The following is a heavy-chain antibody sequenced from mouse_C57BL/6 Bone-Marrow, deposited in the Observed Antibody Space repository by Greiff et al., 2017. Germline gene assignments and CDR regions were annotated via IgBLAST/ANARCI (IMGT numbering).Heavy chain of an antibody. Sequence: VQGVESGAELARPGASVKLSCKASGYTFTSYGISWVKQRTGQGLEWIGEIYPRSGNTYYNEKFKGKATLTADKSSSTAYMELRSLTSEDSAVYFCARRITTVVDCFDYWGQGTTLTVAS. CDR1: GYTFTSYG. CDR3: ARRITTVVDCFDY. J-gene: IGHJ2*01. D-gene: IGHD1-1*01. V-gene: IGHV1-81*01. CDR2: IYPRSGNT.